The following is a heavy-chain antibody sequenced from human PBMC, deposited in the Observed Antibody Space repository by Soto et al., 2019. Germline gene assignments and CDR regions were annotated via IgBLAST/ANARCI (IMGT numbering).Heavy chain of an antibody. J-gene: IGHJ4*02. Sequence: EVQLVESGGGLIQPGGSLRLSCAVCGFTVRNDYMSWVRQAPGKGLEGVSVIYSGGYTAYGDSVKGRFTISRDNSKNTLYLQKNNQSADDPAVYYCAADPGGGGYWGQATLVTVSS. CDR2: IYSGGYT. CDR1: GFTVRNDY. V-gene: IGHV3-53*01. D-gene: IGHD3-10*01. CDR3: AADPGGGGY.